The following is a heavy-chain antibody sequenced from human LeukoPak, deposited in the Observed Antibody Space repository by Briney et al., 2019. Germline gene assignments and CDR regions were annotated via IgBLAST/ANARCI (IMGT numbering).Heavy chain of an antibody. CDR1: GGSISSCGYY. CDR3: ARVVGATHFDY. V-gene: IGHV4-31*03. Sequence: PSETLSLTCTVSGGSISSCGYYWSWIRQHPGKGLEWIGYIYYSGSTYCNPSLKSRVTISVDTSKNQFSLKLSSVTAADTAVYYCARVVGATHFDYWGQGTLVTVSS. CDR2: IYYSGST. D-gene: IGHD1-26*01. J-gene: IGHJ4*02.